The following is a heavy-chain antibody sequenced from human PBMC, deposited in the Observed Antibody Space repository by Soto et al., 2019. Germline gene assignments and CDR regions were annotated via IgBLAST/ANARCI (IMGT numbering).Heavy chain of an antibody. CDR1: GYTFTGYY. CDR2: INPNSGGT. V-gene: IGHV1-2*04. D-gene: IGHD5-18*01. CDR3: ARGPIVAAILAFDI. Sequence: ASVKVSCKASGYTFTGYYMHWVRQAPGQGLEWMGWINPNSGGTNYAQKFQGCVTMTRDTSISTAYMELSRLRSDDTAVYYCARGPIVAAILAFDIWGQGTMVTVSS. J-gene: IGHJ3*02.